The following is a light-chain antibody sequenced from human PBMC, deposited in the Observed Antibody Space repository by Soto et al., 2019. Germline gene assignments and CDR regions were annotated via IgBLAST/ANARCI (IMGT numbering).Light chain of an antibody. CDR1: QSISSW. Sequence: DIQMTQSPSTLSASVGDRVTITCRASQSISSWLAWYQQKPGKAPKLLIYDASSLESWVPSRFSGSGSGTEFTLTISSLQPDDFATYYCQQYNSYSPRTFGQGTTVDIK. V-gene: IGKV1-5*01. J-gene: IGKJ1*01. CDR3: QQYNSYSPRT. CDR2: DAS.